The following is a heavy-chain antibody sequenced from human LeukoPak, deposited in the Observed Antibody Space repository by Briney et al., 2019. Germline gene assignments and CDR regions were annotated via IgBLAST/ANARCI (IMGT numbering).Heavy chain of an antibody. CDR3: ATALAARPPFDY. CDR1: GFTFRRYS. J-gene: IGHJ4*02. D-gene: IGHD6-6*01. V-gene: IGHV3-48*04. Sequence: GGSLRLSCADSGFTFRRYSMNWARQAPGKGLEWVSYISSSSSTIYYADSVKGRFTISRDNAKNSLYLQMSNLRAEDTAVYFCATALAARPPFDYWGQGTLVTVSS. CDR2: ISSSSSTI.